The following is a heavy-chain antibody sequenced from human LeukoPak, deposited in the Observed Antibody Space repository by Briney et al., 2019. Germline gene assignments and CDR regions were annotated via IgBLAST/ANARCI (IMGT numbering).Heavy chain of an antibody. D-gene: IGHD1-26*01. J-gene: IGHJ4*02. CDR3: ANRIVGAYYFDY. CDR1: GLSVSSNY. Sequence: EGSLRLSCVASGLSVSSNYMSWVRQAPGKGLEWVSVIYRDGSSYYAESVKGRFTIPRDNSKNTLYLQMNSLRAEDTAVYYCANRIVGAYYFDYWGQGTLVTVSS. V-gene: IGHV3-66*01. CDR2: IYRDGSS.